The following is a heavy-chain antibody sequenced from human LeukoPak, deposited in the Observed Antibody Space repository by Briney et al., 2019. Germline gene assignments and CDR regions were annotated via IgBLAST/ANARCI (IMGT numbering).Heavy chain of an antibody. V-gene: IGHV3-21*01. CDR3: ARDGLGYCSGGSCYGYYYYYGMDV. J-gene: IGHJ6*02. CDR2: ISSSSSYI. CDR1: GFTFSSYS. D-gene: IGHD2-15*01. Sequence: GGSLRLSCAASGFTFSSYSMTWVRQAPGKGLEWVSSISSSSSYIYYADSVKGRFTISRDNAKNSLYLQMNSLRAEDTAVYYCARDGLGYCSGGSCYGYYYYYGMDVWGQGTTVTVSS.